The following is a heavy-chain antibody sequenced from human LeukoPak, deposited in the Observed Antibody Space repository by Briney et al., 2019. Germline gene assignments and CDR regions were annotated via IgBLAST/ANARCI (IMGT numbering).Heavy chain of an antibody. CDR2: NSGSGGST. D-gene: IGHD2-2*01. V-gene: IGHV3-23*01. CDR1: GFTFSSYA. CDR3: ARRPHYRYCSSTSCPSWFDP. Sequence: PGGSLRLSCTASGFTFSSYAMSWVRQAPGKGLEWASANSGSGGSTYYADSVKGRFTISRDNSKNTLYLQMNSLKASDTAMYYCARRPHYRYCSSTSCPSWFDPWGQGTLVTVSS. J-gene: IGHJ5*02.